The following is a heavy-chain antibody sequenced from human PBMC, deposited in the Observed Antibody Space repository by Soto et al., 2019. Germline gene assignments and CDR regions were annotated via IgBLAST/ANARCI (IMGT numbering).Heavy chain of an antibody. CDR2: ISAYNGNT. J-gene: IGHJ6*02. CDR3: ARDYYDSSGSREKDPYGMDV. V-gene: IGHV1-18*04. Sequence: ASVKVSCKASGYTFTSYGISWVRQAPGQGLEWMGWISAYNGNTNYAQKLQGRVTMTTDTSTSTAYMELRSLRSDDTAVYYCARDYYDSSGSREKDPYGMDVCGQGTTVTVSS. CDR1: GYTFTSYG. D-gene: IGHD3-22*01.